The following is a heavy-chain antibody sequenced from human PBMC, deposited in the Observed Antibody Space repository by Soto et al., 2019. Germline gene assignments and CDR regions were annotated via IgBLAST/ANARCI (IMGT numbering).Heavy chain of an antibody. D-gene: IGHD2-15*01. J-gene: IGHJ4*02. Sequence: GGALRLSCVASRFSFSSYEMSWVRQAAGKGLEWVSGVSVTGDITNYAESVKGRFTGSRDNFKNTLCLEMDRLRVEDTVIYYFARGGGYCSPTNCAIDSWGRGAPVTVSS. CDR3: ARGGGYCSPTNCAIDS. V-gene: IGHV3-23*01. CDR1: RFSFSSYE. CDR2: VSVTGDIT.